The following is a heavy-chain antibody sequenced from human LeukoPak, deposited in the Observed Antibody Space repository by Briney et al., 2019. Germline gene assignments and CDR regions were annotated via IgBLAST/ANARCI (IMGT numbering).Heavy chain of an antibody. CDR3: AREHRSSKYFDS. J-gene: IGHJ4*02. CDR1: GGSIAVNHYY. CDR2: GLYTGNT. V-gene: IGHV4-39*02. Sequence: PSETLSLTCSVSGGSIAVNHYYWGWIRQPPGKGLEWIGCGLYTGNTYSNPSLRSRVTISVDTSKNEFSLKMNSVTAADTAVYYCAREHRSSKYFDSWGQGALMIVSS. D-gene: IGHD6-6*01.